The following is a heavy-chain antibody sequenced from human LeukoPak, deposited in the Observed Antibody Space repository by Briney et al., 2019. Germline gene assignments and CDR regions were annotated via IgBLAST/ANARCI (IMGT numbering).Heavy chain of an antibody. Sequence: ASVKVSCKASGYTFTGDFIRWVRQAPGQGLEWMGWINSDSGGTNYARKFQGRVTMTRDTSISTAYMELSSLRSDDAAEFYCARGNIATRRGENWFDPWGQGSLVTVSS. D-gene: IGHD6-6*01. J-gene: IGHJ5*02. CDR3: ARGNIATRRGENWFDP. V-gene: IGHV1-2*02. CDR2: INSDSGGT. CDR1: GYTFTGDF.